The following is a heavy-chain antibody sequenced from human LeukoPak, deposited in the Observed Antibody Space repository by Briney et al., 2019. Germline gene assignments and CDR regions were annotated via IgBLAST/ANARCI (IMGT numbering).Heavy chain of an antibody. V-gene: IGHV4-34*01. Sequence: SETLSLTCAVYGGSFSGYYWNWIRQPPGKGLEWIGSIYYTGSTHYNSSLKSRVTMSVDTSKNQFSLKLSSVTAADTAVYYCASPLGGFDNWGQGTLVTVSS. J-gene: IGHJ4*02. CDR2: IYYTGST. CDR3: ASPLGGFDN. CDR1: GGSFSGYY. D-gene: IGHD3-16*01.